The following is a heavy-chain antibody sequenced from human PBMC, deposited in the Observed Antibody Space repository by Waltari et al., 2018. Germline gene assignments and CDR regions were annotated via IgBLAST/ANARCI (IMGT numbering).Heavy chain of an antibody. V-gene: IGHV3-72*01. D-gene: IGHD1-26*01. CDR1: GFSFGDHY. CDR3: VRGKGSYWFDP. J-gene: IGHJ5*02. CDR2: IRNKANTYTT. Sequence: EVQLVESGGGLVQPGGSLRLSCAASGFSFGDHYMDWVRQAPGKGLEWVGHIRNKANTYTTEYAAAVKGRFTVSRDDSKNSVFLQMNSLKIEDTAVYYCVRGKGSYWFDPWGQGTLVSVSS.